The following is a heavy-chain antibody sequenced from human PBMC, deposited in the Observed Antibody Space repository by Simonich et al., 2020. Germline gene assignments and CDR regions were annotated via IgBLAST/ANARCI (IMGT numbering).Heavy chain of an antibody. CDR1: GYTFTSYG. CDR3: ARASRGTWWYYYFDY. D-gene: IGHD2-15*01. Sequence: QVQLVQSGAEVKKPGASVKVSCKASGYTFTSYGISWVRQAPGQGLEWMGWTSAEKGNTNYAQKLQGRVTMTTDTSTSTAYMELRGLRSDDTAVYYCARASRGTWWYYYFDYWGQGTLVTVSS. CDR2: TSAEKGNT. V-gene: IGHV1-18*01. J-gene: IGHJ4*02.